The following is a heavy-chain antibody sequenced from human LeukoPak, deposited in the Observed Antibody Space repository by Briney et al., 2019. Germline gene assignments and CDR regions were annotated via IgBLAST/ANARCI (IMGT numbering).Heavy chain of an antibody. CDR1: GFTFSSYW. J-gene: IGHJ4*02. CDR3: AKGQQRFDY. D-gene: IGHD6-25*01. Sequence: PGGSLRLSCAASGFTFSSYWMSWVRQAPGKRLEWVANIKQDGSEKYYLDSVRGRFSISRDNAKNSLYLQMNNLRVEDTAVYYCAKGQQRFDYWGQGTLVTVSS. V-gene: IGHV3-7*01. CDR2: IKQDGSEK.